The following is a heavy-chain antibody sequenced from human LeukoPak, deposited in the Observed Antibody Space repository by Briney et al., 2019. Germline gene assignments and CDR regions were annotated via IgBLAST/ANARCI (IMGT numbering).Heavy chain of an antibody. CDR2: TYYRSKWYN. CDR1: GDSVSSTSAA. J-gene: IGHJ4*02. CDR3: ARGTTPWELQENHYFDY. Sequence: SQTLSLTCAISGDSVSSTSAAWNWIRQSPSRGLEWLGRTYYRSKWYNDYAVSVKSRITINPDTSKNQFSLQLNSVTPEDTAVYYCARGTTPWELQENHYFDYWGQGTLVTVSS. V-gene: IGHV6-1*01. D-gene: IGHD1-26*01.